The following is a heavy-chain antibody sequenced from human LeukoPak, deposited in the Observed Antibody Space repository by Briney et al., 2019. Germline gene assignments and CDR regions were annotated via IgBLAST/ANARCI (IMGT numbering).Heavy chain of an antibody. CDR2: ISYDGSNK. Sequence: GGSLRLSCAAPGFTFSSYAMHWVRQAPGKGLEWVAVISYDGSNKYYADSVKGRFTISRDNSKNTLYLQMNSLRAEDTAVYYCARAATGLGVVGFDYWGQGTLVTVSS. J-gene: IGHJ4*02. CDR3: ARAATGLGVVGFDY. D-gene: IGHD2-8*01. CDR1: GFTFSSYA. V-gene: IGHV3-30-3*01.